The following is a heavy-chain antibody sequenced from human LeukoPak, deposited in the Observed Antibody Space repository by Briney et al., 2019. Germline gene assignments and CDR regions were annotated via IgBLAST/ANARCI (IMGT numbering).Heavy chain of an antibody. Sequence: GGSLRLSCVASGFTFRDYYMTWIRQAPGKGLEWISYISRSGDTPYYADSVEGRFTISRDNAKNSLYLQMDSLRAEDTAVYYCAREVVIFPDYYYYGMDVWGQGTTVTVSS. D-gene: IGHD3-9*01. CDR3: AREVVIFPDYYYYGMDV. V-gene: IGHV3-11*01. J-gene: IGHJ6*02. CDR1: GFTFRDYY. CDR2: ISRSGDTP.